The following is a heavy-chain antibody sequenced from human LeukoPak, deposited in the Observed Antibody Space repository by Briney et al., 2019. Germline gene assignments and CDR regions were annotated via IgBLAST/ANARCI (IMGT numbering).Heavy chain of an antibody. Sequence: SETLSLTCTVSGGSISSGGYYWSWIRQPPEKGLEWIGFIHDGGSTSYNSSLKSRVAISVDRSKNQFSLTLSSVTAADTAIYYCARDSPKRYSGSYFDYWGQGTLVTVSS. CDR3: ARDSPKRYSGSYFDY. CDR1: GGSISSGGYY. V-gene: IGHV4-30-2*01. J-gene: IGHJ4*02. CDR2: IHDGGST. D-gene: IGHD1-26*01.